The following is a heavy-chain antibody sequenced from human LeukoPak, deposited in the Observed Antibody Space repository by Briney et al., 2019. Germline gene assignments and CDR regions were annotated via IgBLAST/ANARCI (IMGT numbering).Heavy chain of an antibody. D-gene: IGHD2-8*02. CDR1: GASISDYF. J-gene: IGHJ4*02. CDR2: IYYKGDT. Sequence: SETLSLTCTVSGASISDYFWSWIRQSPGKGLEWIGYIYYKGDTNYNPSLTSRVTISMNTSKNQFSLKLKSVTSADTAVYYCARDRRYCTGGTCYLDPYFDYWGQGTLVTVSS. CDR3: ARDRRYCTGGTCYLDPYFDY. V-gene: IGHV4-59*13.